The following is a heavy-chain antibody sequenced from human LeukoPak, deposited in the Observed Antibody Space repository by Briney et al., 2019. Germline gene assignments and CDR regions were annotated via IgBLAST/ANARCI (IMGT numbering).Heavy chain of an antibody. Sequence: GGSLRLSCAASGFTFSSYAMSWVRQAPGKGLEWVSSISGNGGYTYHADTVKGRFTISRDNSKNTLYMQMNSLRAEDTAVYYCAKGNNGCYDSWGQGTLVTVSS. D-gene: IGHD2-15*01. CDR3: AKGNNGCYDS. V-gene: IGHV3-23*01. J-gene: IGHJ4*02. CDR1: GFTFSSYA. CDR2: ISGNGGYT.